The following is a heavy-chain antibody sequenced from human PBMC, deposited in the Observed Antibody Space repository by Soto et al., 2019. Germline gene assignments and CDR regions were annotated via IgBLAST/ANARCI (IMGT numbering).Heavy chain of an antibody. CDR3: ARHSNRNYGLYYFDF. V-gene: IGHV4-59*08. Sequence: PSETRCLTCTVSGGSVSSYYWGWSRQPPGKGLEWIGYIYYSGSTKYNPSLKSRVTMSVDTSNNQFSLKVSSVTAADTAVYYCARHSNRNYGLYYFDFWGLGALVTVSS. J-gene: IGHJ4*02. CDR2: IYYSGST. CDR1: GGSVSSYY. D-gene: IGHD4-4*01.